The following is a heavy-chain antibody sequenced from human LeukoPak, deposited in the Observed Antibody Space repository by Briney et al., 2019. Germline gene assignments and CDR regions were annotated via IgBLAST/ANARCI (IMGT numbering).Heavy chain of an antibody. D-gene: IGHD2-2*01. CDR2: INRDGRER. V-gene: IGHV3-7*01. J-gene: IGHJ4*02. Sequence: GGSLRLSCAVSGFTFSSYWMIWVRQTPGKGLEWVANINRDGRERHYVDSVEGRFTISRDNAKNSLYLQMNSLRAEDTAVYYCARVPPRTSLDYWGQGTLVTVSS. CDR3: ARVPPRTSLDY. CDR1: GFTFSSYW.